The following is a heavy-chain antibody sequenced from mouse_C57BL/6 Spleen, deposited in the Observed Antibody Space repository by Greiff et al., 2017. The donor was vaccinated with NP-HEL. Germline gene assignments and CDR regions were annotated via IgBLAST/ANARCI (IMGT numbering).Heavy chain of an antibody. J-gene: IGHJ2*01. Sequence: EVQLQQSGPGLVKPSQSLSLTCSVTGYSITSGYYWNWIRQFAGHQLEWMGYISYDGSNNYNRFLKNRISITRDTSKNQFCLKLNSVTTEDTATNYCVRRGNCDPFDYWGQGTTLTVSS. CDR2: ISYDGSN. V-gene: IGHV3-6*01. CDR1: GYSITSGYY. D-gene: IGHD4-1*01. CDR3: VRRGNCDPFDY.